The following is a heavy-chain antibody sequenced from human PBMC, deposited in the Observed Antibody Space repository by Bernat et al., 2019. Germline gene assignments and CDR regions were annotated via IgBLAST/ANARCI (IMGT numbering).Heavy chain of an antibody. J-gene: IGHJ6*03. CDR2: ISYDGSNK. D-gene: IGHD1-1*01. Sequence: QVQLVESGGGVVQPGRPLRLSCAASGFTFSSSGMHWVRQAPGKGLEWVAVISYDGSNKYYADSVKGRFTNSRDNSKNTLYLQMNSLRAEDTAIYYCATNYYYMDVWGKGTTVTVS. CDR1: GFTFSSSG. V-gene: IGHV3-30*03. CDR3: ATNYYYMDV.